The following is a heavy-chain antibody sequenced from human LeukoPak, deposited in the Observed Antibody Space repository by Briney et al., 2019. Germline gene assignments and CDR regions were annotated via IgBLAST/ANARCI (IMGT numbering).Heavy chain of an antibody. CDR2: ISGSGRST. CDR1: GFTFSSFA. J-gene: IGHJ4*02. D-gene: IGHD3-22*01. CDR3: AKAGERGDTSAFDY. V-gene: IGHV3-23*01. Sequence: PGGSLRHSCAASGFTFSSFAMGWVRQAPGKGLEWVSSISGSGRSTYYADSVSGRFIVSRDTSKNTMYVQMNSLKADDTALYYCAKAGERGDTSAFDYWGQGILVTVSS.